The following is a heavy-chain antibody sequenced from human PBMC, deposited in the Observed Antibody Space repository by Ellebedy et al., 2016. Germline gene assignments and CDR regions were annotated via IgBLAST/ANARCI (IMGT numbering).Heavy chain of an antibody. D-gene: IGHD3-16*01. Sequence: GGSLRLXXAASGFDFNDYTMHWVRQTPARGLEWVSFISWEGGSLFYAESVRGRFTISRDNSKNSLYLQMESLTTEDTALYYCAKDTGLGGIVIHALDMWGQGAMVTVSS. CDR2: ISWEGGSL. J-gene: IGHJ3*02. CDR1: GFDFNDYT. V-gene: IGHV3-43*01. CDR3: AKDTGLGGIVIHALDM.